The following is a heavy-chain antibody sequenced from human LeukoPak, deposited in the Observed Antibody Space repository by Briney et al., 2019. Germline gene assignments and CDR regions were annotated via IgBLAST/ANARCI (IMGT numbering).Heavy chain of an antibody. CDR2: INPSGGST. Sequence: ASVKVSCKASGYTFISYYMHWVRQAPGQGLEWMGIINPSGGSTSYAQKFQGRVTMTRDMSTSTVYMELSSLRSEDTAVYYCARDAWFGELPTLYYYYYMDVWGKGTTVTVSS. D-gene: IGHD3-10*01. J-gene: IGHJ6*03. CDR1: GYTFISYY. CDR3: ARDAWFGELPTLYYYYYMDV. V-gene: IGHV1-46*01.